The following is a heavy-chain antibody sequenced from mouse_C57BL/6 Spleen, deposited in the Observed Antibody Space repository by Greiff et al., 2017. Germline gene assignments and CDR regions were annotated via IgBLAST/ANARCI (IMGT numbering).Heavy chain of an antibody. CDR3: ARGDSNYPFDY. D-gene: IGHD2-5*01. Sequence: DVHLVESGPGLVKPSQSLSLTCSVTGYSITSGYYWNWIRQFPGNKLEWMGYISYDGSNNYNPSLKNRISITRDTSKNQFFLKLNSVTTEDTATYYCARGDSNYPFDYWGQGTTLTVSS. CDR2: ISYDGSN. CDR1: GYSITSGYY. J-gene: IGHJ2*01. V-gene: IGHV3-6*01.